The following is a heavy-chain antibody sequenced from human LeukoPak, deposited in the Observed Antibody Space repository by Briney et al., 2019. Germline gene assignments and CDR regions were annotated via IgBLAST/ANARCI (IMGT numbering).Heavy chain of an antibody. J-gene: IGHJ6*03. CDR1: GYTFTGYY. CDR3: ARDLNIRGYCYYMDV. CDR2: INPNSGGT. Sequence: ASVKVSCKASGYTFTGYYMHWVRQAPGQGLEWMGWINPNSGGTNYAQKFQGRVTMTRDTSISTAYMELSRLRSDDTAVYYCARDLNIRGYCYYMDVWGKGTTVTISS. V-gene: IGHV1-2*02. D-gene: IGHD2/OR15-2a*01.